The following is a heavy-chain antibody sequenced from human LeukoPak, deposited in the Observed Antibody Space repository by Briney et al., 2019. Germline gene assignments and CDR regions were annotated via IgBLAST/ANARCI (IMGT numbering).Heavy chain of an antibody. Sequence: GGSLRLSCAASGFTFSSYWMHWVRQAPGKGLVWVSRINSDGSSTSYADSVKGRFTISRDNAKNTLYLQMNSLRAEDTAVYYRARAVYGGDFDYWGQGTLVTVSS. D-gene: IGHD5/OR15-5a*01. V-gene: IGHV3-74*01. J-gene: IGHJ4*02. CDR1: GFTFSSYW. CDR2: INSDGSST. CDR3: ARAVYGGDFDY.